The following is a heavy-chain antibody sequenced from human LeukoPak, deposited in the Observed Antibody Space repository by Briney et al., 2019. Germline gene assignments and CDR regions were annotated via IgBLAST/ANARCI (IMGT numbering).Heavy chain of an antibody. Sequence: PSETLSLTCAVYGGSFSGYYWSWIRQPPGKGLEWIGEINHSGSTNYNPSLKSRVTISVDTSKDQFSLKLSSVTAADTAVYYCARGLMVYAIRGSFDPWGQGTLVTVSS. D-gene: IGHD2-8*01. CDR2: INHSGST. J-gene: IGHJ5*02. CDR3: ARGLMVYAIRGSFDP. CDR1: GGSFSGYY. V-gene: IGHV4-34*01.